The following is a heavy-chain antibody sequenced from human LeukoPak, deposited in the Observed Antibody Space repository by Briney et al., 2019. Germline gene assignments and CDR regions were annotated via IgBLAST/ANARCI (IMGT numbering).Heavy chain of an antibody. CDR1: GYPFTGYY. Sequence: SVKVSCKASGYPFTGYYIQWVRQAPGQGLEWMGGIIPIFGTANYAQKFQGRVTITADESTSTAYMELSSLRSEDTAVYYCARDWRPDAFDIWGQGTMVTVSS. CDR3: ARDWRPDAFDI. V-gene: IGHV1-69*13. D-gene: IGHD6-6*01. CDR2: IIPIFGTA. J-gene: IGHJ3*02.